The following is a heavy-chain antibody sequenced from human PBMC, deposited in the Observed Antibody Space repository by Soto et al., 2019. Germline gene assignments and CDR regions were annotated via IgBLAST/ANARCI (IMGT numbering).Heavy chain of an antibody. CDR3: ARVAGSLSSRYYYMDV. V-gene: IGHV4-59*01. CDR2: IYYSGST. Sequence: PSETLSLTCTVSGGSISSYYWSWIRQPPGKGLEWTGYIYYSGSTNYNPSLKSRVTISVDTSKNQFSLKLSSVTAADTAVYYCARVAGSLSSRYYYMDVWGKGTTVTVSS. J-gene: IGHJ6*03. D-gene: IGHD6-19*01. CDR1: GGSISSYY.